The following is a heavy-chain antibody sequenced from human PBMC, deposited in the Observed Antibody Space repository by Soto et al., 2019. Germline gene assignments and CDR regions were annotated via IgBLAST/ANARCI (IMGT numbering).Heavy chain of an antibody. Sequence: ASVKVSCKASGYTFTGYYMHCVLQSPVQWLEWMGWINPNSGGTNYAQKFQGRVTMTRDTSISTAYMELSRLRSDDTAVYYCARDGGYVRFYYYHGMDVWGQGTTVTVSS. J-gene: IGHJ6*02. CDR1: GYTFTGYY. V-gene: IGHV1-2*02. CDR3: ARDGGYVRFYYYHGMDV. D-gene: IGHD5-12*01. CDR2: INPNSGGT.